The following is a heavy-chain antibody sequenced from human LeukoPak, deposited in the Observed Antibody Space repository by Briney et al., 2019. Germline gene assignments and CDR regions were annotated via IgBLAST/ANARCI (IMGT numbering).Heavy chain of an antibody. CDR2: ISSSGNYI. CDR1: GFTFSSYG. CDR3: ARDEVMVSTSPSYWYFNL. D-gene: IGHD2-15*01. J-gene: IGHJ2*01. V-gene: IGHV3-21*01. Sequence: GGSLRLSCAASGFTFSSYGMHWVRQAPGKGLEWVSSISSSGNYIYYADSVKGRFTISRDNAKKSLYLQMNSLRAEDTAVYYCARDEVMVSTSPSYWYFNLWGRGTLVTVSS.